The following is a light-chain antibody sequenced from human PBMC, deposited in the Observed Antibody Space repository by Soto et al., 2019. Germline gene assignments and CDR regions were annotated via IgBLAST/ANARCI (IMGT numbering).Light chain of an antibody. CDR3: QQSYSTPERT. V-gene: IGKV1-39*01. CDR2: AAS. J-gene: IGKJ1*01. Sequence: DIQMTHSPSSLSGSVGDRVTITCRARQSISSYLNWYQQKPGKAPKLLIYAASSLQSGVPSRFSGSGSGTDFTLTIISLQPEAFSTYDCQQSYSTPERTFGQGTKVDIK. CDR1: QSISSY.